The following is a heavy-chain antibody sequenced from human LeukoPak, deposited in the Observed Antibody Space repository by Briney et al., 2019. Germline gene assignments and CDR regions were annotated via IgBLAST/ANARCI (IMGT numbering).Heavy chain of an antibody. V-gene: IGHV4-59*11. CDR1: GGSISSHY. CDR3: ARGYQFSPEYYFDY. Sequence: SETLSLTCTVSGGSISSHYWSWIRQPPGKGLEWIGYIYYSGSTNYNPSLKSRVTISVDTSKNQFSLKLSSVTAADTAVYYCARGYQFSPEYYFDYWGQGTLVTVSS. J-gene: IGHJ4*02. CDR2: IYYSGST. D-gene: IGHD1-26*01.